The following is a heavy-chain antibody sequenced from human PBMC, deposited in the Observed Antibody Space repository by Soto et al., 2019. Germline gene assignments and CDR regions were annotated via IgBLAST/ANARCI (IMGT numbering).Heavy chain of an antibody. D-gene: IGHD6-13*01. CDR1: GGTFSSYT. CDR2: IIPIFGTA. V-gene: IGHV1-69*13. CDR3: ATGPDGSSWYAGY. Sequence: GASVKVSCKASGGTFSSYTISWVLQAPGQGLEWMGGIIPIFGTANYAQKFQGRVTITADESTSTAYMELSSLRSEDTAVYYCATGPDGSSWYAGYWGQGTQVTVSS. J-gene: IGHJ4*02.